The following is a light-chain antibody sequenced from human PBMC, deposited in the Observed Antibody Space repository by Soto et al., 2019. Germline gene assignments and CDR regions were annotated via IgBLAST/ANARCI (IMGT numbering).Light chain of an antibody. J-gene: IGKJ4*01. Sequence: DIVMTQSPLSLPVTPGEPASISCRSSQSLLHSNGYNYLDWYLQKPGQSPQLLIYLGSNRASGVPDRFSGSGSDTYFTLKISRVEAEDVGVYYCMQALQTPLTFGGGTKVEIK. CDR1: QSLLHSNGYNY. CDR2: LGS. CDR3: MQALQTPLT. V-gene: IGKV2-28*01.